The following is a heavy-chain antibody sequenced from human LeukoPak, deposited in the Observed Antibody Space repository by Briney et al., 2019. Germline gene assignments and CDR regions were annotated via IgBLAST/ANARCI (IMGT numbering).Heavy chain of an antibody. CDR3: ARDPYVDTAMVPGY. J-gene: IGHJ4*02. CDR1: GGTFSSYA. CDR2: IIPIFGTA. V-gene: IGHV1-69*05. D-gene: IGHD5-18*01. Sequence: SVKVSCKASGGTFSSYAISLVRQAPGQGLEWMGRIIPIFGTANYAQKFQGRVTITTDESTSTAYMELSSLRSEDTAVYYCARDPYVDTAMVPGYWGQGTLVTVSS.